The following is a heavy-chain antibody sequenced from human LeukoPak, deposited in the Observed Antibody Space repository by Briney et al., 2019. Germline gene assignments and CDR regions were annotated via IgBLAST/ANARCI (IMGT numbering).Heavy chain of an antibody. D-gene: IGHD2-15*01. CDR3: AREGLDRVGFDY. CDR2: INPNSGGT. Sequence: ASVKVSCKASGYTFTGYYMHWVRQAPGQGLEWMGWINPNSGGTNYAQKFQGRVTMTRDTSISTAYMELRSLRSDDTAVYYCAREGLDRVGFDYWGQGTLVTVSS. J-gene: IGHJ4*02. V-gene: IGHV1-2*02. CDR1: GYTFTGYY.